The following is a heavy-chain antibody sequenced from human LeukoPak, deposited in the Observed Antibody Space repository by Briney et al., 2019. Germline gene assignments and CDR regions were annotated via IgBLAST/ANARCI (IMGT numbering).Heavy chain of an antibody. CDR1: GGSFSGYY. D-gene: IGHD2-15*01. J-gene: IGHJ6*03. V-gene: IGHV4-34*01. Sequence: SETLSLTCAVYGGSFSGYYWSWIRQPPGKGLEWIGEINHSGSTNYNPSLKSRVTMSVDTSKNQLSLKLSSVTAADTAVYYCARSVEGYCRGGSCYSYSYYMDVWGKGTTVTVSS. CDR3: ARSVEGYCRGGSCYSYSYYMDV. CDR2: INHSGST.